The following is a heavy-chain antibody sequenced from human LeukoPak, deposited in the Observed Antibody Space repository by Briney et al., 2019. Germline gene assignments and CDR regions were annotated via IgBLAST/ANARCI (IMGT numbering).Heavy chain of an antibody. J-gene: IGHJ4*02. V-gene: IGHV1-46*01. Sequence: ASVKVSCKASGYTFTSYYMHWVRPAPGQGLEWMGIINPSGGSTSYAQKFQGRVTMTRDTSTSTVYMELSSLRSEDTAVYYCASLGGSYYFDYWGQGTLVTVSS. CDR2: INPSGGST. CDR3: ASLGGSYYFDY. CDR1: GYTFTSYY. D-gene: IGHD1-26*01.